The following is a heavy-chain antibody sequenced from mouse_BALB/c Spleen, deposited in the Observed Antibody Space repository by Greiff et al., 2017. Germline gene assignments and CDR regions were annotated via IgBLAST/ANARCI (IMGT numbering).Heavy chain of an antibody. CDR2: ISSGSSTI. Sequence: DVQLQESGGGLVQPGGSRKLSCAASGFTFSSFGMHWVRQAPEKGLEWVAYISSGSSTIYYADTVKGRFTISRDNPKNTLFLQMTSLRSEDTAMYYCARSNWAYYFDYWGQGTTLTVSS. CDR1: GFTFSSFG. J-gene: IGHJ2*01. V-gene: IGHV5-17*02. D-gene: IGHD4-1*01. CDR3: ARSNWAYYFDY.